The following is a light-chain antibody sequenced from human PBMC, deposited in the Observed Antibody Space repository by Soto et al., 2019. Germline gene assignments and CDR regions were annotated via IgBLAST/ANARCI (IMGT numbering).Light chain of an antibody. V-gene: IGLV2-14*03. J-gene: IGLJ2*01. CDR3: SSYASSDILI. CDR1: SSDVGGYNY. CDR2: DVN. Sequence: QSALTQPASVSGSPGQSITISCTGTSSDVGGYNYVSWYQQHPGKAPKLMIYDVNNRPSGVSNRFSGSKSGNTASLTISGLQAEDEADYYCSSYASSDILIFGGGTKVTVL.